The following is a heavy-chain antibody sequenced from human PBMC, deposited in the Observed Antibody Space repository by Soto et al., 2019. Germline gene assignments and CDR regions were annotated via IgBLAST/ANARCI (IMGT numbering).Heavy chain of an antibody. CDR2: ISYSGST. D-gene: IGHD6-13*01. CDR3: ARGTSWQLPFDY. V-gene: IGHV4-59*01. J-gene: IGHJ4*02. Sequence: LSLTCTVSSDSISSYYWSWIRQPPGKRLEWIGYISYSGSTDYNPSLKSRVTISGDTSKNQFSPKVSSVTAADTAVYYCARGTSWQLPFDYWGQGTLVTVYS. CDR1: SDSISSYY.